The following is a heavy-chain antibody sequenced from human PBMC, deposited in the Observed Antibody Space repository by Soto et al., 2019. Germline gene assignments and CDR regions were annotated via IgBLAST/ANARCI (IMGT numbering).Heavy chain of an antibody. J-gene: IGHJ4*02. Sequence: PGGSLRLSCAASGFTFSRDGMSWVRQAPGKWLEWVSLITDNGGSTYYADSVKGRFTISRDNTKNTLFLQMNSLRAEDTAVYYCAKERATTTAFDYWGQGXLVTVYS. CDR1: GFTFSRDG. D-gene: IGHD4-17*01. CDR3: AKERATTTAFDY. V-gene: IGHV3-23*01. CDR2: ITDNGGST.